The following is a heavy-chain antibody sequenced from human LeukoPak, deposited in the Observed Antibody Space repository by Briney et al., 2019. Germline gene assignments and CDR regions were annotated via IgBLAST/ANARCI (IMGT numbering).Heavy chain of an antibody. V-gene: IGHV1-2*02. D-gene: IGHD2/OR15-2a*01. CDR2: IKPDSGFT. J-gene: IGHJ4*02. Sequence: GASVKVSCKASGYAFTVRYMHWVRPVPGQGIEWMGFIKPDSGFTNYAEKFQDRVTMSRDTSITTVYMEVSSLGSGDTALYYCSTEDKYCKTTTCDDYWGQGTLVTVSS. CDR3: STEDKYCKTTTCDDY. CDR1: GYAFTVRY.